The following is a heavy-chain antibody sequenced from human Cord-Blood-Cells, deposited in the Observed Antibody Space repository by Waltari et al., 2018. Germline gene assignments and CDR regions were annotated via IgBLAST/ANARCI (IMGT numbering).Heavy chain of an antibody. D-gene: IGHD3-3*01. CDR2: ISSRGRTI. V-gene: IGHV3-11*01. J-gene: IGHJ4*02. CDR3: ARVHYDFWSAGYFDY. CDR1: GFTFSDYY. Sequence: QVQLVESGGGLVKPGGSLRLSCPASGFTFSDYYMSWIRQAPGKGLEWVSYISSRGRTIYYADSVKGRFATSRDNAKNSLYLQMNSVRAEDTAVYYCARVHYDFWSAGYFDYWGQGTLVTVSS.